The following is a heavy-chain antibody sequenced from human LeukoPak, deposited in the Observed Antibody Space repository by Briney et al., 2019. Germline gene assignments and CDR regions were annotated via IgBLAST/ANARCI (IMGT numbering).Heavy chain of an antibody. D-gene: IGHD1-26*01. CDR2: INPGGGTT. CDR1: GYTFTSYY. CDR3: ARDMKRSRARWENLGFDP. J-gene: IGHJ5*02. V-gene: IGHV1-46*01. Sequence: ASVKVSCKASGYTFTSYYMHWVRQAPGQGLEWMGIINPGGGTTNYAQKLQGRVTMTTDTSTSTAYLELRSLRSDDTAVYYCARDMKRSRARWENLGFDPWGQGTLVTVSS.